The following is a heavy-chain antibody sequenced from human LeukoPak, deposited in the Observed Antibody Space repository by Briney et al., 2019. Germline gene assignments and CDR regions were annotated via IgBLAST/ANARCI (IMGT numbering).Heavy chain of an antibody. CDR1: VYSISSGSY. Sequence: SETLSLTCAVSVYSISSGSYWGWIRQPPGKGLEWIGSIYHSGSTYYNPSLKSRVTISVDTSKNQFSLKLSSVTAADTAVYYCASYRGVLDYWGQGTLVTVSS. CDR3: ASYRGVLDY. D-gene: IGHD3-10*01. V-gene: IGHV4-38-2*01. J-gene: IGHJ4*02. CDR2: IYHSGST.